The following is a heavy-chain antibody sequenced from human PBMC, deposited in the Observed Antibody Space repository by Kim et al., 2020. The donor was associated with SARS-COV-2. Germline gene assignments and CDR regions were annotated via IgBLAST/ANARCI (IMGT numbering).Heavy chain of an antibody. J-gene: IGHJ2*01. D-gene: IGHD2-15*01. V-gene: IGHV4-31*02. CDR3: ARGTPVVVAATRYFDL. Sequence: SLKSRVTISVDTSKTQFSLKLSSVTAADTAVYYCARGTPVVVAATRYFDLWGRGTLVTVSS.